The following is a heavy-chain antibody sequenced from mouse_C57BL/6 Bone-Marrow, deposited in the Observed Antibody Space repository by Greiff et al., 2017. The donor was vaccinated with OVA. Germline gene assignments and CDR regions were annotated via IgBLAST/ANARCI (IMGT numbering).Heavy chain of an antibody. V-gene: IGHV1-15*01. Sequence: QVQLQQSGAELVRPGASVTLSCKASGYTFTDYEMHWVKQTHVTRQEWIGAIDRAPLSTSSNQKFKGKAILTADKSSSTAYMELRSLTSEDSAVYYGTRWVYGSSQYYFDYWGQGTTRTVSS. CDR2: IDRAPLST. CDR3: TRWVYGSSQYYFDY. J-gene: IGHJ2*01. D-gene: IGHD1-1*01. CDR1: GYTFTDYE.